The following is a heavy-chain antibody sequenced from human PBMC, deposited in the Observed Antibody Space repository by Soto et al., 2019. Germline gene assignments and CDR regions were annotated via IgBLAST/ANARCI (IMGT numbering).Heavy chain of an antibody. CDR3: AKGRNNHYNTWGSFDI. CDR2: ISWNSGSI. V-gene: IGHV3-9*01. Sequence: EVQLVESGGGLVQPGRSLRLSCAASGFTFDDYAMHWVRQAPGKGLEWVSGISWNSGSIGYADSVKGRFTISRDNAKNSMYLQMTSLRAEDTALYYWAKGRNNHYNTWGSFDIWGQGTMVTVSS. J-gene: IGHJ3*02. D-gene: IGHD1-1*01. CDR1: GFTFDDYA.